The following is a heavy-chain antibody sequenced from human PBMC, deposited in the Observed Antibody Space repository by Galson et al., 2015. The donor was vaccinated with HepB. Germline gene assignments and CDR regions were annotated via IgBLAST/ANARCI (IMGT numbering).Heavy chain of an antibody. CDR2: ISYDGSNK. J-gene: IGHJ4*02. D-gene: IGHD3-3*01. CDR3: AKERSLEWLLGVDY. V-gene: IGHV3-30*18. CDR1: GFTFSSYG. Sequence: SLRLSCAASGFTFSSYGMHWVRQAPGKGLEWVAVISYDGSNKYYADSVKGRFTIPRDNSKNTLYLQMNSLRAEDTAVYYCAKERSLEWLLGVDYWGQGTLVTVSS.